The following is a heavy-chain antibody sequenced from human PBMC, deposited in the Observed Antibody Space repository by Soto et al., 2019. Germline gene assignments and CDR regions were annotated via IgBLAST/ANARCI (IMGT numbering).Heavy chain of an antibody. CDR2: INWNGGST. D-gene: IGHD3-3*01. V-gene: IGHV3-20*01. Sequence: GGSLRLSCAASGFTFDDYGMSWVRQAPGKGLEWVSGINWNGGSTGYVDSVKGRFTISRDNAKNSLYLQMNSLRAEDTALYHCARVKAPPIFGVVITAPKYYYYYYMDVWGKGTTVTVSS. J-gene: IGHJ6*03. CDR1: GFTFDDYG. CDR3: ARVKAPPIFGVVITAPKYYYYYYMDV.